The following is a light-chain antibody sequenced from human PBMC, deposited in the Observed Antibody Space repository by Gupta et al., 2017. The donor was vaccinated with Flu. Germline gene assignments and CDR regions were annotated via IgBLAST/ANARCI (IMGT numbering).Light chain of an antibody. J-gene: IGKJ4*01. CDR2: AAS. V-gene: IGKV1-39*01. CDR1: QIISNY. CDR3: QQSYSIPRT. Sequence: DIQRTQSPSSLSASLGDRVTITCRASQIISNYLNWFQQRPGKAPKLLIYAASSLQSGVPSRFSGSGSGTDFTLTISSLQTEDFATYYCQQSYSIPRTFGGGTKVEIK.